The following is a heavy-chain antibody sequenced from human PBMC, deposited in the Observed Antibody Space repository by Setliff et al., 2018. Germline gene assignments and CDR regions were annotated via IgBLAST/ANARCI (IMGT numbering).Heavy chain of an antibody. J-gene: IGHJ4*02. CDR1: GGSITSGSYY. CDR2: LHTSGTT. V-gene: IGHV4-61*02. D-gene: IGHD1-26*01. CDR3: ARDNTIVGATDY. Sequence: SETLSLTCAVSGGSITSGSYYWSLIRQPAGEGLEWIGRLHTSGTTVYNPSLKGRVTISADTSTNHFSLKLTSVTAADTAVYYCARDNTIVGATDYWGQGALVTVSS.